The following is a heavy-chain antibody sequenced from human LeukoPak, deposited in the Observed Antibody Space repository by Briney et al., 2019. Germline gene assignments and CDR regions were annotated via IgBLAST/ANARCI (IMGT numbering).Heavy chain of an antibody. CDR2: IYSSGST. Sequence: SETLSLTCSVSGGSISSYYWSWIRQPPGKGLEWIGSIYSSGSTNYSPSLKSRVIISVDTSKSQFFLKVSSVTAADTAMYYCARHGANGHSFGAYFDYWGRGTLVTVSS. J-gene: IGHJ4*02. V-gene: IGHV4-59*08. CDR1: GGSISSYY. CDR3: ARHGANGHSFGAYFDY. D-gene: IGHD5-18*01.